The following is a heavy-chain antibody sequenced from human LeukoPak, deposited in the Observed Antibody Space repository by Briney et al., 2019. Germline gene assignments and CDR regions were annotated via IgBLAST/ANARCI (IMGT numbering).Heavy chain of an antibody. CDR2: ISSSSSYI. J-gene: IGHJ6*02. Sequence: TGGSLRLSCAASGFTFSSYSMNWVRQAPGKGLEWVSSISSSSSYIYYADSVKGRFTVSRDNSKNTLYLQMNSLRAEDTAVYYCANLDYYYGMDVWGQGTTVTVSS. CDR1: GFTFSSYS. V-gene: IGHV3-21*04. CDR3: ANLDYYYGMDV.